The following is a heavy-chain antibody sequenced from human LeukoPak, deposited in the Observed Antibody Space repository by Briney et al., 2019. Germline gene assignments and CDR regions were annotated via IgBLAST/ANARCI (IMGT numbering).Heavy chain of an antibody. D-gene: IGHD6-13*01. CDR1: GFTVSNYG. J-gene: IGHJ4*02. Sequence: GGSLRLSCAASGFTVSNYGMHWVRQAPGKGLEWGAFIRFDGSYKYYADSVKGRFTISRDNSKSTLYLQMDSLTTEDTVVYYCEKERYSSSWYEGFHWGQGTLVTVSS. CDR2: IRFDGSYK. V-gene: IGHV3-30*02. CDR3: EKERYSSSWYEGFH.